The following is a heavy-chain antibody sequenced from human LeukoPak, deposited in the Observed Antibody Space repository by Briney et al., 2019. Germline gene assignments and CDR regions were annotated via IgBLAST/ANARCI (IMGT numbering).Heavy chain of an antibody. CDR1: GFTFSSYS. J-gene: IGHJ6*02. D-gene: IGHD6-19*01. CDR2: ISSSSSTI. V-gene: IGHV3-48*01. CDR3: ARDLAVAGTGYTYYYYGMDV. Sequence: PGGSLRLSCAASGFTFSSYSMNWVRQAPGKGLEWVSYISSSSSTIYYADSVKGRFTISRDNSKNTLYLQMNSLRAEDTAVYYCARDLAVAGTGYTYYYYGMDVWGQGTTVTVSS.